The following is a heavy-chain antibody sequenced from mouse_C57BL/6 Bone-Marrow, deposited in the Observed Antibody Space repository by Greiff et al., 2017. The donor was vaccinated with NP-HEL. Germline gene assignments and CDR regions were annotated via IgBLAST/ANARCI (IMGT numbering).Heavy chain of an antibody. D-gene: IGHD1-1*01. CDR3: ARSRNYYGSSPFWYFDV. V-gene: IGHV1-80*01. CDR1: GYAFSSYW. CDR2: IYPGDGDT. Sequence: QVQLQQSGAELVKPGASVKISCKASGYAFSSYWMNWVKQRPGKGLEWIGQIYPGDGDTNYNGKFKGKATLTADKSSSTAYMQLSSLTSEDSAVYFCARSRNYYGSSPFWYFDVWGTGTTVTVSS. J-gene: IGHJ1*03.